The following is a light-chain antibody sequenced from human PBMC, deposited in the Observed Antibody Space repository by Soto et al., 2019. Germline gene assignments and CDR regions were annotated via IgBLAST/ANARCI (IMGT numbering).Light chain of an antibody. J-gene: IGKJ2*01. CDR2: AAS. CDR3: QQSYTAPYT. V-gene: IGKV1-39*01. CDR1: QSISSY. Sequence: DLQMNQSPSSLSASVRDSVTITCRASQSISSYLNWYQQEAGKAPQLLILAASTLQNGVTSRFSGSGSGTDFPPTIGRLQPEDVAAYYCQQSYTAPYTFRQGTKREIK.